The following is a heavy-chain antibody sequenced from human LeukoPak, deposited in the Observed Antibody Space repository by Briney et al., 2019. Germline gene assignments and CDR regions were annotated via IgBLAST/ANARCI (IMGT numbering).Heavy chain of an antibody. Sequence: SETLSLTCAVYGGSFSGYYWSWIRQPPGKGLEWIGEINHSGSTNYNPSLKSRVTISVDTSKNQFSLKLSSVTAADTAVYYCARGRRVGAIDYWGQGTLVTVSS. D-gene: IGHD1-26*01. V-gene: IGHV4-34*01. CDR3: ARGRRVGAIDY. CDR2: INHSGST. CDR1: GGSFSGYY. J-gene: IGHJ4*02.